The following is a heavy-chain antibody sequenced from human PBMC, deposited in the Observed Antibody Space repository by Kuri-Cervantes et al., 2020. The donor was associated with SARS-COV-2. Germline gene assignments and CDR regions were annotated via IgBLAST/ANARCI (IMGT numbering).Heavy chain of an antibody. J-gene: IGHJ4*02. CDR2: IKQDGSEK. D-gene: IGHD3-3*01. CDR1: GFTFSSYW. Sequence: GGSLRLSCAASGFTFSSYWMSWVRQAPGKGLEWVANIKQDGSEKYYVDSVKGRFTISRDNAKNSLYLQMNSLRAEDTAVYYCARKRNNYDFWSGPFYYFDYWGQGTLVTVSS. V-gene: IGHV3-7*01. CDR3: ARKRNNYDFWSGPFYYFDY.